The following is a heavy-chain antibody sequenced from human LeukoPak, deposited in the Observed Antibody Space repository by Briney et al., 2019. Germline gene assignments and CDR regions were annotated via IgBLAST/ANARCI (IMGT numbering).Heavy chain of an antibody. CDR2: ISYDGSIK. V-gene: IGHV3-30*03. Sequence: GGSLRLSCAASGFTFSTFGMHWVRQAPGKGLDWVALISYDGSIKYYADSVKGRFTISRDNSKNTLYLQMNSLRDEDTAVYYCARAPVAFDIWGQGTMVTVSS. CDR3: ARAPVAFDI. CDR1: GFTFSTFG. J-gene: IGHJ3*02.